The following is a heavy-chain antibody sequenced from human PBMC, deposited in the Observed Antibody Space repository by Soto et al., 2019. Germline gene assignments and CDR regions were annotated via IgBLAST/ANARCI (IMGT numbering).Heavy chain of an antibody. J-gene: IGHJ5*02. Sequence: PGESLKISCKGSGYSFTSYWIGWVRQMPGKGLEWMGIIYPGDSDTRYSPSFQGQVTISAYKSISTAYLQWSSLKASDTAMYYCARHLAGGYCSSTSCYAGGWFDPWGQGTLVTVSS. CDR3: ARHLAGGYCSSTSCYAGGWFDP. V-gene: IGHV5-51*01. CDR2: IYPGDSDT. CDR1: GYSFTSYW. D-gene: IGHD2-2*01.